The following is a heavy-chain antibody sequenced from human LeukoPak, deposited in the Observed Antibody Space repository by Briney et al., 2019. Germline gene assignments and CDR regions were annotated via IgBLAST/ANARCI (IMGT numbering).Heavy chain of an antibody. V-gene: IGHV4-31*11. D-gene: IGHD3-22*01. J-gene: IGHJ4*02. CDR2: IYYSGST. Sequence: NASETLSLTCAVSGGSVSSGGDYWSWIRQPPGKGLEWIGYIYYSGSTYYNPSLKSRVTISVDTSKNQFSLKLSSVTAADTAVYYCARDYYDSSGYPHFDYWGQGTLVTVSS. CDR3: ARDYYDSSGYPHFDY. CDR1: GGSVSSGGDY.